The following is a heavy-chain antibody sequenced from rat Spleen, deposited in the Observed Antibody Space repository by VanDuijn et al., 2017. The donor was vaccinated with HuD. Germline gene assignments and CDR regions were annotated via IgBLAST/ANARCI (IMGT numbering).Heavy chain of an antibody. J-gene: IGHJ4*01. Sequence: EIQLQESGPGLVKPSQSLSLTCSVTGYIITSGYDWSWIRKFPGNKMEWMAYMSYSGNTNYNPSLKSRVSITRDTSKNQFFLHLNSVTTEDTATYYCARWGLYTTDYYYAADVVDVWGQGASVTVSS. CDR1: GYIITSGY. CDR2: MSYSGNT. V-gene: IGHV3-4*01. CDR3: ARWGLYTTDYYYAADVVDV. D-gene: IGHD1-6*01.